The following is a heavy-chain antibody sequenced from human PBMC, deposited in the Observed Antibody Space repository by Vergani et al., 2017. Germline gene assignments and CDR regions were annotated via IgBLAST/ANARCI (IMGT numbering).Heavy chain of an antibody. CDR1: GFTFDDYA. V-gene: IGHV3-9*01. Sequence: EVQLVESGGGLVQPGRSLRLSCAASGFTFDDYAMHWVRQAPGKGLEWVSGISWTSGSTGYADSVKGRFTISRANAKNSLYLQMNSLRAEDTALYYCAKDHDYDYDSSGYSPPGFDYWGEGTLVTVSS. J-gene: IGHJ4*02. CDR3: AKDHDYDYDSSGYSPPGFDY. D-gene: IGHD3-22*01. CDR2: ISWTSGST.